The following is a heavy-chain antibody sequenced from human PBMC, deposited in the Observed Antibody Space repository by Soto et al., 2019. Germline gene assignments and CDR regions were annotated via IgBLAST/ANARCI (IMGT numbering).Heavy chain of an antibody. CDR2: INAGNGNT. CDR1: GYTFTSYA. CDR3: ARDSCSGGSCYGHDAFDI. D-gene: IGHD2-15*01. J-gene: IGHJ3*02. Sequence: ASVKVSCKASGYTFTSYAMHWVRQAPGQRLEWMGWINAGNGNTKYSQKFQGRVTITRDTSASTAYMELSSLRSEDTAVYYCARDSCSGGSCYGHDAFDIWGQGTMVTVSS. V-gene: IGHV1-3*01.